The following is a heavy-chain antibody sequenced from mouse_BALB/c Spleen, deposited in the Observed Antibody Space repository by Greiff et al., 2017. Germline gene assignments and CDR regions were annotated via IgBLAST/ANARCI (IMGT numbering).Heavy chain of an antibody. CDR1: GFTFSSYG. CDR2: ISSGGSYT. V-gene: IGHV5-6*01. J-gene: IGHJ1*01. D-gene: IGHD1-1*01. Sequence: EVKLMESGGDLVKPGGSLKLSCAASGFTFSSYGVSWVRQTPDKRLEWVATISSGGSYTYYPDSVKGRFTISRDNAKNTLYLQMSSLKSEDTAMYYCARHDGSSPHWYFDVWGAGTTVTVSS. CDR3: ARHDGSSPHWYFDV.